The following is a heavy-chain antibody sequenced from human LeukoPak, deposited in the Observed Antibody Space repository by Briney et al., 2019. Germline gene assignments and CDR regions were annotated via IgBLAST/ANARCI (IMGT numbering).Heavy chain of an antibody. Sequence: PSETLSLTCTVSGGSTTSYYWSWIRQPPGMGLEWIGNIYYSGSTNYNPSLKSRVTISVDTSKNQFSLKLSSVTAADTAVYYCARDTDGDYGALHYWGQGTLVTVSS. V-gene: IGHV4-59*01. J-gene: IGHJ4*02. CDR2: IYYSGST. CDR1: GGSTTSYY. CDR3: ARDTDGDYGALHY. D-gene: IGHD4-17*01.